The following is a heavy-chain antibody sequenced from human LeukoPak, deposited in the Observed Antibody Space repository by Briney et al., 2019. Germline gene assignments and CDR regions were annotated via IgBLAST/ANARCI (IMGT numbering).Heavy chain of an antibody. D-gene: IGHD2-21*01. CDR1: GXSISSGSYY. J-gene: IGHJ5*02. CDR3: ARPLLGVVGAFDP. Sequence: SETLSLTCTVSGXSISSGSYYWGWIRQPPGMGLEWIGTIYYSGSTYYNPSLKSRVTISIDTSKNQFSLNLSSVTATDTAVYYCARPLLGVVGAFDPWGQGTLVTVSS. V-gene: IGHV4-39*01. CDR2: IYYSGST.